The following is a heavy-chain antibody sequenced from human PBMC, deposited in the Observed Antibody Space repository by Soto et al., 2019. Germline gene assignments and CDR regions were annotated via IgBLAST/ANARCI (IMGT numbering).Heavy chain of an antibody. V-gene: IGHV4-4*07. CDR2: IYTSGST. CDR1: VGSISSYY. CDR3: ARDWRLRLGELSNYNWFDP. J-gene: IGHJ5*02. D-gene: IGHD3-16*02. Sequence: SETLSLTCTVSVGSISSYYWSWIRQPAGKGLEWIGRIYTSGSTNYNPSLKSRVTMSVDTSKNQFSLKLSSVTAADTAVYYCARDWRLRLGELSNYNWFDPWGQGTLVTVSS.